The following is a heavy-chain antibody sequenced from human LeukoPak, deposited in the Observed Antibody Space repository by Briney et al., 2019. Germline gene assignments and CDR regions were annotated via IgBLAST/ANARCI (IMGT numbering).Heavy chain of an antibody. V-gene: IGHV4-59*01. J-gene: IGHJ3*02. CDR1: GGSISSYY. CDR2: IYYSGST. CDR3: ARWGDLTGDAFDI. Sequence: SETLSLTCTVSGGSISSYYWSWIRQPPGKGLEWIGCIYYSGSTNYNPSLKSRVTISVDTSKNQFSLKLSSVTAADTAVYYCARWGDLTGDAFDIWGQGTMVTVSS. D-gene: IGHD2-8*02.